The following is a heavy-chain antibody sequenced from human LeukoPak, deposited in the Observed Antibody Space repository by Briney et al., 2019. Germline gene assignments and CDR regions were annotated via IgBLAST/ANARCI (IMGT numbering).Heavy chain of an antibody. J-gene: IGHJ4*02. D-gene: IGHD3-16*02. CDR3: TTDYVWGTYRYFDY. CDR2: IKSKTHGGTT. Sequence: GGSLRLSCAASGCTFNNAWMSWVRQAPGKGLEWVGRIKSKTHGGTTDYAAPVKGRFTISRDDSKNTLYLQMNSLKTEDTAAYYCTTDYVWGTYRYFDYWGQGTLVTVSS. V-gene: IGHV3-15*01. CDR1: GCTFNNAW.